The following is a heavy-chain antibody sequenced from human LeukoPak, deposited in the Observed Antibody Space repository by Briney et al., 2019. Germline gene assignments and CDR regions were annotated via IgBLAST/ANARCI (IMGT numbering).Heavy chain of an antibody. CDR2: IDPSDSYT. D-gene: IGHD3-22*01. CDR1: GYSFTSYW. CDR3: ASWGVVALNAFDI. Sequence: GESLKISCKGSGYSFTSYWISWVRQMPGKGLEWMGRIDPSDSYTNYSPSFQGHVTISADKSISTAYLQWSSLKASDTATYYCASWGVVALNAFDIWGQGTMVTVSS. J-gene: IGHJ3*02. V-gene: IGHV5-10-1*01.